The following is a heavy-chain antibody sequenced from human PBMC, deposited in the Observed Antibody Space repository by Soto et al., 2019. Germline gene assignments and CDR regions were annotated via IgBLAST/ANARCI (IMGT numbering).Heavy chain of an antibody. D-gene: IGHD6-19*01. CDR2: ISYDGSNK. V-gene: IGHV3-30*18. CDR1: GFTFSSYG. CDR3: AKVSSGWSATSYGMDV. J-gene: IGHJ6*02. Sequence: PGGSLRLSCAASGFTFSSYGVHWFRQAPGKGLEWVAVISYDGSNKYYADSVKGRFTISRDNSKNTLYLQMNSLRAEDTAVYYCAKVSSGWSATSYGMDVWGQGTTVTVSS.